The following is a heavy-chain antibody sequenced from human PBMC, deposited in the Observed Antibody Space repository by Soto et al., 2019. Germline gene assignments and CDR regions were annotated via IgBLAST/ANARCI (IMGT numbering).Heavy chain of an antibody. D-gene: IGHD3-9*01. V-gene: IGHV4-61*01. CDR2: IYHTGKT. J-gene: IGHJ4*02. CDR3: ARAPYDDILTGMRWTYYCDF. CDR1: GTSVIRGSFY. Sequence: SETLSLTCNVSGTSVIRGSFYFHLIRQAPGKGLEWIGYIYHTGKTNYSPSLRSRTTISSDTSRNQFSLKVNSVTAADTAVYYCARAPYDDILTGMRWTYYCDFWGEGILVSVPS.